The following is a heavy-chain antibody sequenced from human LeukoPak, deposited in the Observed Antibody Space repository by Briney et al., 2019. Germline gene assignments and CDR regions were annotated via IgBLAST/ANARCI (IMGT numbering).Heavy chain of an antibody. CDR3: ARAMT. J-gene: IGHJ5*02. CDR1: GGSVSNYY. Sequence: ETLSLTCTVSGGSVSNYYWSWVRQAPGKGLEWVANIKPDGSDKAYVDSVKGRFTISRDNTKNSLYLQMSSLRAEDTAVYYCARAMTWGQGTLVSVSS. V-gene: IGHV3-7*01. CDR2: IKPDGSDK.